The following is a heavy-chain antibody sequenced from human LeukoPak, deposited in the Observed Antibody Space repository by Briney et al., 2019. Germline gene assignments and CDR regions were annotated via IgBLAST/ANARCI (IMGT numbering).Heavy chain of an antibody. CDR3: ARDTSSAYYFDY. Sequence: GASVKVSCKASGYTFTSYYTHWVRQAPGQGLEWMGLINPSGGSTVYAQKFQGTVTMTRHTSTSTVYLELSSLRSEDTAVYYCARDTSSAYYFDYWGQGTLVTVSS. CDR1: GYTFTSYY. CDR2: INPSGGST. D-gene: IGHD6-13*01. V-gene: IGHV1-46*01. J-gene: IGHJ4*02.